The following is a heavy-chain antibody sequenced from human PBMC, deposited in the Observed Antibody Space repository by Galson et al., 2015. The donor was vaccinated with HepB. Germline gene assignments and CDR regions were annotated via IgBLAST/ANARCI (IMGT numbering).Heavy chain of an antibody. CDR2: INHSGST. Sequence: SETLSLTCAVYGGSFSGYYWSWIRQPPGKGLEWIGEINHSGSTNYNPSLKSRVTISVDTSKNQFSLKLSSVTAADTAVYYCAREPVRGIAAAAFDYWGQGTLVTVSS. CDR3: AREPVRGIAAAAFDY. J-gene: IGHJ4*02. D-gene: IGHD6-13*01. V-gene: IGHV4-34*01. CDR1: GGSFSGYY.